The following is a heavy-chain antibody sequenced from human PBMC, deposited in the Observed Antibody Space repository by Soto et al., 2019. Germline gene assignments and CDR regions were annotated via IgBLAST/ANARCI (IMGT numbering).Heavy chain of an antibody. CDR2: INHSGST. Sequence: SETLSLTCAVYGGPFSGYYLSWIRQPPGKGLEWIGEINHSGSTNYNPSLKSRVPISVDTSKNQFSLKLSSVTDADTAVYYCARSYYDFWSGWFDPWGQGTLVTVSS. V-gene: IGHV4-34*01. J-gene: IGHJ5*02. D-gene: IGHD3-3*01. CDR1: GGPFSGYY. CDR3: ARSYYDFWSGWFDP.